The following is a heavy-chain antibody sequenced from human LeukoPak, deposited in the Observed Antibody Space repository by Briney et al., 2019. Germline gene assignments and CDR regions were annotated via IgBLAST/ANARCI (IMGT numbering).Heavy chain of an antibody. V-gene: IGHV4-38-2*02. J-gene: IGHJ4*02. CDR2: IYHSGRT. CDR1: GYSISSGYY. Sequence: SETLSLTCTVSGYSISSGYYWGWIRQPPGQGLEWIGSIYHSGRTYYNPSLESRVTISVDTSKNQFSLKLSSVTAADTAVYYCASRGGYYSPFDYWGQGTLVTVSS. D-gene: IGHD3-3*01. CDR3: ASRGGYYSPFDY.